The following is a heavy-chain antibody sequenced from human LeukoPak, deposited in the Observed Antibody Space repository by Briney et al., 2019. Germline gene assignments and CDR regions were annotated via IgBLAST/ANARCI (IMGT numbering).Heavy chain of an antibody. CDR1: GFTFSDYY. D-gene: IGHD2-21*02. Sequence: PGGSLRLSCAASGFTFSDYYMSWIRQAPGRGLEWVSYISSSGSTIYYADSVKGRFTISRDNAKNSLYLQMNSLRAEDTAVYYCARELAYCGGDCYTNWGQGTLVTVSS. J-gene: IGHJ4*02. CDR2: ISSSGSTI. CDR3: ARELAYCGGDCYTN. V-gene: IGHV3-11*01.